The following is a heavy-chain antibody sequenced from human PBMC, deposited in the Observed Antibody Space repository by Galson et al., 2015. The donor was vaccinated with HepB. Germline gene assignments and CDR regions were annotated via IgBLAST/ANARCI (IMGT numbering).Heavy chain of an antibody. D-gene: IGHD5-18*01. Sequence: SLRLSCAASGFTFNSYAMSWVRQAPGKGLEWVSTISGSGGDTDYADSVKGRFTISRDDSKNTLFLQMHSLRAEDTAVYHCAKNSGYTYSYYFDYWGQGTLVTVSS. CDR3: AKNSGYTYSYYFDY. CDR1: GFTFNSYA. J-gene: IGHJ4*02. V-gene: IGHV3-23*01. CDR2: ISGSGGDT.